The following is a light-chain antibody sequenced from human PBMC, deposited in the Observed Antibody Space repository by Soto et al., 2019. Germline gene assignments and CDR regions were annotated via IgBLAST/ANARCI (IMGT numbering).Light chain of an antibody. CDR2: SNN. J-gene: IGLJ1*01. V-gene: IGLV1-47*02. Sequence: QSVLTQPPSASGTPGQRVSISCAGRSANIGNNFVCCYQQLPGTAPKLLIYSNNQRPSGVPDRFSGSKSGTSASLAISGLGSEDDGDYYCVSWDDSLSGLVFAKGTKATV. CDR3: VSWDDSLSGLV. CDR1: SANIGNNF.